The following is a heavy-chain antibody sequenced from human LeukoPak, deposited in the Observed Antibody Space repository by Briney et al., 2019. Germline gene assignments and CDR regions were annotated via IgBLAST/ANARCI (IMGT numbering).Heavy chain of an antibody. Sequence: GGSLRLSCTASGFTFSSYWMTWVRQAPGKGLESVANIEPAGSATYYVDSVKGRFTISRDNAKNLLYLQMNSLRAEDSAVYHCGRFGYVAAVDSWGQGALVTVSS. CDR1: GFTFSSYW. V-gene: IGHV3-7*01. CDR2: IEPAGSAT. D-gene: IGHD2-15*01. CDR3: GRFGYVAAVDS. J-gene: IGHJ4*02.